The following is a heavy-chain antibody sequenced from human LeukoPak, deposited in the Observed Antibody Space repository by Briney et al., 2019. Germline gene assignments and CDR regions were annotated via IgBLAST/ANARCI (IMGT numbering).Heavy chain of an antibody. J-gene: IGHJ3*02. V-gene: IGHV1-18*01. CDR2: ISAYNGNT. D-gene: IGHD5-12*01. Sequence: VASVKVSCKASGYTFTSYGISWVRQAPGQGLEWMGSISAYNGNTNYAQKLQGRVTMTTDTSTSTAYMELRSLRSDDTAVYYCARRLPGPVRIDAFDIWGQGTMVTVSS. CDR3: ARRLPGPVRIDAFDI. CDR1: GYTFTSYG.